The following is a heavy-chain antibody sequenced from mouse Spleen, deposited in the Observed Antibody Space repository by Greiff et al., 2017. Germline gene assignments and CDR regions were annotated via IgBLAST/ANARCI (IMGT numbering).Heavy chain of an antibody. J-gene: IGHJ3*01. D-gene: IGHD2-1*01. Sequence: VQLQQSGPELVKPGASVKISCKASGYSFTGYYMNWVKQSPEKSLEWIGEINPSTGGTTYNQKFKAKATLTVDKSSSTAYMQLKSLTSEDSAVYYCARIYYGNYGLFAYWGQGTLVTVSA. CDR1: GYSFTGYY. V-gene: IGHV1-42*01. CDR3: ARIYYGNYGLFAY. CDR2: INPSTGGT.